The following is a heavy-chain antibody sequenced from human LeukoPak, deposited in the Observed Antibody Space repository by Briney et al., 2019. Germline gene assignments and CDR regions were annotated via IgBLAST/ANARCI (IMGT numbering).Heavy chain of an antibody. V-gene: IGHV3-9*03. J-gene: IGHJ3*02. Sequence: GRSLRLSCAASGFTFDDYAMHWVRQAPGKGLEWVSGISWNSGSIGYADSVKGRFTISRDNAKNSLYLQMNSLRAEDMALYYCAKARVGYYGSGSYLSLDAFDIWGQGPMVTVSS. D-gene: IGHD3-10*01. CDR3: AKARVGYYGSGSYLSLDAFDI. CDR1: GFTFDDYA. CDR2: ISWNSGSI.